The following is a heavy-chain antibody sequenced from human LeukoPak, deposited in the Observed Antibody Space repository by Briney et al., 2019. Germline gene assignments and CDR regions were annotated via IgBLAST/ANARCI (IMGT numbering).Heavy chain of an antibody. CDR3: AGSLGSWYSTFDAFDI. CDR2: ISSSSSYI. V-gene: IGHV3-21*01. D-gene: IGHD6-13*01. Sequence: GGSLRLSCAASGFTFSSYSMNWVRQAPGKGLEWVSSISSSSSYIYYADSVKGRFTISRDNAKNSLYLQMNSLRAEDTAVYYCAGSLGSWYSTFDAFDIWGQGTMVTVSS. J-gene: IGHJ3*02. CDR1: GFTFSSYS.